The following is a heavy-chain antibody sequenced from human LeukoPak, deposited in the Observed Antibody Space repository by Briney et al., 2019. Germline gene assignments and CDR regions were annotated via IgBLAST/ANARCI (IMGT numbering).Heavy chain of an antibody. J-gene: IGHJ1*01. CDR3: VGSTGWLLQY. D-gene: IGHD6-19*01. V-gene: IGHV3-7*01. CDR1: GFIFSTYW. CDR2: IKQDGSEK. Sequence: GGSLRLSCAGSGFIFSTYWMNWVRQAPGKGLEWVANIKQDGSEKDYVDSVKGRFTISRVNAKNSLYLQMNSLRAEDTAMYYCVGSTGWLLQYWGQGTLVTVSS.